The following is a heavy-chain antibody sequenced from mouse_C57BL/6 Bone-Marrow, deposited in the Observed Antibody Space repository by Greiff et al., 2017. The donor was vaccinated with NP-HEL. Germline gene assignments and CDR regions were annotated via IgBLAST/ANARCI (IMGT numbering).Heavy chain of an antibody. CDR3: AGGYYGSSRSRYWYFDV. V-gene: IGHV1-9*01. CDR1: GYTFTGYW. Sequence: QVQLKQSGAELMKPGASVKLSCKATGYTFTGYWIEWVKQRPGHGLEWIGEILPGSGSTIYNEKFKGKATFTADTSSNTAYMQLSSLTTEDSAIYYCAGGYYGSSRSRYWYFDVWGTGTTVTVSS. CDR2: ILPGSGST. D-gene: IGHD1-1*01. J-gene: IGHJ1*03.